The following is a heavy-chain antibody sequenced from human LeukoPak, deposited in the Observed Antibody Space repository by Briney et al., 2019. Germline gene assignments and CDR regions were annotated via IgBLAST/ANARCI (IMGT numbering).Heavy chain of an antibody. V-gene: IGHV3-64*01. J-gene: IGHJ4*02. D-gene: IGHD3-16*01. CDR2: ISSNGGST. CDR1: GFTFSSYV. CDR3: ARGRRGQ. Sequence: GGSLSLSCAASGFTFSSYVMHWVRQAPGKGLEYVSAISSNGGSTYYSNSVKGRFTISRDNSKNTLYLQMGSLRAEDMAVYYCARGRRGQWGQGTLVTVSS.